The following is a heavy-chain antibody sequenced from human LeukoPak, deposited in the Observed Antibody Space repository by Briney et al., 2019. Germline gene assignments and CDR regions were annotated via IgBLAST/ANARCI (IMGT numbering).Heavy chain of an antibody. J-gene: IGHJ4*02. D-gene: IGHD3-22*01. CDR1: GYTFTSNY. V-gene: IGHV1-69*13. CDR3: AREWDYESSGFFYSY. CDR2: IVPLFGTP. Sequence: GASVKVSCKASGYTFTSNYIHWVRQARGQGLEWMGGIVPLFGTPNYAQKFQGRVTITADESTSTVYMELNSLRSEDTAVYYCAREWDYESSGFFYSYWGQGSLVTVSS.